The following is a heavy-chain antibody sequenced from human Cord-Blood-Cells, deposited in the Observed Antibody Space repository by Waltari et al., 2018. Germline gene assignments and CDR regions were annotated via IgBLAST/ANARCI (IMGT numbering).Heavy chain of an antibody. CDR2: IYHSGST. CDR1: GYSISSGYY. Sequence: QVQLQESGPGLVKPSETLSPTCAGSGYSISSGYYWGWIRQPPGQGWEWIGSIYHSGSTYYNPSRKSRVTISVDTSKNQFSLKLSSVTAADTAVYYCARDRIVVDLLYYYYGMDVWGQGTTVTVSS. D-gene: IGHD2-15*01. CDR3: ARDRIVVDLLYYYYGMDV. J-gene: IGHJ6*02. V-gene: IGHV4-38-2*02.